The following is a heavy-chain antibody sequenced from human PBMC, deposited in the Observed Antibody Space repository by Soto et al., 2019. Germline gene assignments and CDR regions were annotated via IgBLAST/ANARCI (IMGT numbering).Heavy chain of an antibody. CDR1: GFTFRNYN. V-gene: IGHV3-48*01. CDR3: ARDSQQLVPELVY. J-gene: IGHJ4*02. D-gene: IGHD6-13*01. Sequence: GGSLRLSCAASGFTFRNYNMNWVRQAPGKGLEWLSYISGASGTIYYADSMQGRFTISRDNAKNSLYLQMNSLRAEDTAMYYCARDSQQLVPELVYWGQGTLVTVSS. CDR2: ISGASGTI.